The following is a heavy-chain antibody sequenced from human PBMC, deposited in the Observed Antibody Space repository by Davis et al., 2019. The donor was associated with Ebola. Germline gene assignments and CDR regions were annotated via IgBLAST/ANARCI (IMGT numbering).Heavy chain of an antibody. J-gene: IGHJ4*02. D-gene: IGHD3/OR15-3a*01. CDR2: INHSGST. Sequence: SETLSLTCAVYGGSFSGYYWSWIRQPPGKGLEWIGEINHSGSTNCNPSLKSRVTISVDTSKNQLSLKLSSVTAADTAVYYCARTMIFGIVINGFDYWGQGIPVSVSS. CDR3: ARTMIFGIVINGFDY. V-gene: IGHV4-34*01. CDR1: GGSFSGYY.